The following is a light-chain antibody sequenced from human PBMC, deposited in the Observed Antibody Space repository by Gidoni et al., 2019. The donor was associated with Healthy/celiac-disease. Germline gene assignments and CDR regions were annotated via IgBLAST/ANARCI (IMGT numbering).Light chain of an antibody. CDR3: QQYDNLPYT. CDR2: DAS. J-gene: IGKJ2*01. V-gene: IGKV1-33*01. Sequence: DIQMTQYPSSLSASVGDRVTITCQESQDISNYLNWYQKKQGKSPKLLIYDASNLETGVQSRFSGSGSGTDFTFTIRSLQPEDIATYYCQQYDNLPYTFGQGTKLEIK. CDR1: QDISNY.